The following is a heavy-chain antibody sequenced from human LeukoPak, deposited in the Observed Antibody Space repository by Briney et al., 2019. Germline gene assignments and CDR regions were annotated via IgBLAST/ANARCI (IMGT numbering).Heavy chain of an antibody. D-gene: IGHD3-10*01. V-gene: IGHV1-3*01. CDR3: ASSSTMVRGVIGY. Sequence: ASAKVSCKASGYTFTSYAMHWVRQAPGQRLEWMGWINAGNGNTKYPQKFQGRVTITRDTSASTAYMELSSLRSEDTAVYYCASSSTMVRGVIGYWGQGTLVTVSS. J-gene: IGHJ4*02. CDR1: GYTFTSYA. CDR2: INAGNGNT.